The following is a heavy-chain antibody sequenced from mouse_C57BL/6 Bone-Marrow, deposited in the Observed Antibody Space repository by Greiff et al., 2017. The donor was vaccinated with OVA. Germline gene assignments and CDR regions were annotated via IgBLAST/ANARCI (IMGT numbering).Heavy chain of an antibody. D-gene: IGHD4-1*01. CDR2: INPNNGGT. CDR1: GYTFTDYN. V-gene: IGHV1-22*01. J-gene: IGHJ4*01. CDR3: ASNWDGAMDY. Sequence: EVQLQESGPELVKPGASVKMSCKASGYTFTDYNMHWVKQSHGKSLEWIGYINPNNGGTSYNQKFKGKATLTVNKSSSTAYMELRSLTSEDSAVYYGASNWDGAMDYWGQGTSVTVSS.